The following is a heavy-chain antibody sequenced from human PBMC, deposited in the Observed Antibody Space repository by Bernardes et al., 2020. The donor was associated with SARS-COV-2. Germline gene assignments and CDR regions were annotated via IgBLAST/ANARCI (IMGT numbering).Heavy chain of an antibody. CDR2: IGSGSDFI. Sequence: GGSLRLSCAASVFTFSNYNMNWVRQAPGKGLEWVSFIGSGSDFIYYADSVKGRFTISRDNAKNALYLQMNSLRAEDSAVYYCAREMADPGPLDYWGQGTLVTVSS. J-gene: IGHJ4*02. CDR3: AREMADPGPLDY. CDR1: VFTFSNYN. D-gene: IGHD2-8*01. V-gene: IGHV3-21*01.